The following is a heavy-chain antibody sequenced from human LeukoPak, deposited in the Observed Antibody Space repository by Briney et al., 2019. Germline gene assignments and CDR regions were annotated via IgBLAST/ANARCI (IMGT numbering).Heavy chain of an antibody. D-gene: IGHD1-26*01. V-gene: IGHV3-11*04. Sequence: PGGSLRLSCEASGFSFSNYFMSWIRQAPGKGLKWVSYITNSGRSTNYADAVKGRFTISRDNAKKSVYLEMTDLRAEDTAVYYCAREASGNYHVFDSWGQGTLVTVSS. J-gene: IGHJ4*02. CDR2: ITNSGRST. CDR1: GFSFSNYF. CDR3: AREASGNYHVFDS.